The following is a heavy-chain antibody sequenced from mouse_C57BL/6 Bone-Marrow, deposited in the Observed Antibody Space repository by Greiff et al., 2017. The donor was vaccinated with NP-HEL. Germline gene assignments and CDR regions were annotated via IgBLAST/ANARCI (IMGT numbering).Heavy chain of an antibody. CDR2: IDPSDSYT. Sequence: VQLQQPGAELVKPGASVKLSCKASGYTFTGYWMQWVKQRPGQGLEWIGEIDPSDSYTNYNQKFKGKATLTVDTSSSTAYVQLSSLTSEDSAVYYCASYYAMDYWGQGTSVTVSS. J-gene: IGHJ4*01. CDR1: GYTFTGYW. CDR3: ASYYAMDY. V-gene: IGHV1-50*01.